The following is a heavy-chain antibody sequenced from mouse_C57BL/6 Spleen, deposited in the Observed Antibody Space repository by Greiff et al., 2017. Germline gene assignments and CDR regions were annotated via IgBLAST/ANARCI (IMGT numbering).Heavy chain of an antibody. CDR2: IRSKSNNYAT. CDR3: VRQGGEGFDY. J-gene: IGHJ2*01. CDR1: GFSFNTYA. Sequence: EVQLVESGGGLVQPKGSLKLSCAASGFSFNTYAMNWVRQAPGKGLEWVARIRSKSNNYATYYADSVKDRFTISRDDSESMLYLQMNNLTTEDTAMYYCVRQGGEGFDYWGQGTTLTVSS. V-gene: IGHV10-1*01.